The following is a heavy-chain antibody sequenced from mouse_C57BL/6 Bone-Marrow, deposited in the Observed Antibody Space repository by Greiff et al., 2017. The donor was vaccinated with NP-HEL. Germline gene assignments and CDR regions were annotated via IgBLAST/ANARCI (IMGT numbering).Heavy chain of an antibody. CDR2: IYPRDGST. CDR1: GYTFTDHT. CDR3: AREDYYGGNYDAMDY. Sequence: VQLQQSDAELVKPGASVKISCKVSGYTFTDHTIHWMKQRPEQGLEWIGYIYPRDGSTKYNEKFKGKATLTADKSSSTAYMQLNSLTSEDSAVYFCAREDYYGGNYDAMDYWGQGTSVTVSS. J-gene: IGHJ4*01. V-gene: IGHV1-78*01. D-gene: IGHD1-1*01.